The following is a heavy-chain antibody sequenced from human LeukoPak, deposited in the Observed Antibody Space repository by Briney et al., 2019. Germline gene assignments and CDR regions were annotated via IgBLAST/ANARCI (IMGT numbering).Heavy chain of an antibody. CDR1: GASIGSYY. Sequence: SETLSLTCTVSGASIGSYYWSWIRQPAGKGLEWIGHIYTIGSIDHNPSLKSRVTMSVDTSKNQFSLKLNSVTAADTAVYYCARAYRDPLYFYFYMDVWDKGTTVTVSS. D-gene: IGHD3-10*01. CDR3: ARAYRDPLYFYFYMDV. CDR2: IYTIGSI. J-gene: IGHJ6*03. V-gene: IGHV4-4*07.